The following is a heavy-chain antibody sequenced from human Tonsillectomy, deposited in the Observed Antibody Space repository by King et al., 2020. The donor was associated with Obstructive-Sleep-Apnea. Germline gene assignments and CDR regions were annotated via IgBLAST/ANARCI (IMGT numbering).Heavy chain of an antibody. CDR3: ARELSYSSSLDV. J-gene: IGHJ6*02. D-gene: IGHD6-13*01. V-gene: IGHV3-48*04. CDR1: GFSFSSYS. Sequence: VQLVESGGGLVQPGGSLRLSCAASGFSFSSYSMNWVRQAPGTGLEWVSYISSSSSSIYNADSVKGRFTISRDNAKNSLYLQMNSLRAEDTAVYYCARELSYSSSLDVWGQGTTVTVSS. CDR2: ISSSSSSI.